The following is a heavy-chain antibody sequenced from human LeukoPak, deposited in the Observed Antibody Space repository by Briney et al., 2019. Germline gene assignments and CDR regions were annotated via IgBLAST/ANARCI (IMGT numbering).Heavy chain of an antibody. Sequence: PGGSLRLSCAASGFAFSTYAMSWVRQAPGKGLEWVSAISGSGATTYYADSVKGRFTISRDNSKNTLYLQMNSLRAEDTAVYYCAKRPMVTGGFDLWGRGTLVTVSS. V-gene: IGHV3-23*01. CDR2: ISGSGATT. J-gene: IGHJ2*01. D-gene: IGHD2-21*02. CDR3: AKRPMVTGGFDL. CDR1: GFAFSTYA.